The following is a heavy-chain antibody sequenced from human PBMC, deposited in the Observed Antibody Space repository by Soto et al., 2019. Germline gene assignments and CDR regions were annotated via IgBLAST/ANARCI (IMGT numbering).Heavy chain of an antibody. CDR3: VRGMVLVL. J-gene: IGHJ4*01. CDR1: GFTLRTYT. D-gene: IGHD2-8*01. CDR2: IIISGSDR. V-gene: IGHV3-21*01. Sequence: NPGGSLRLSCAAAGFTLRTYTMNWVRQPPGKGLEWVSSIIISGSDRYYADSVRGRFTISTDNAKKALYLKMNSLRADDTAVYFCVRGMVLVLGGQGTLVTVSS.